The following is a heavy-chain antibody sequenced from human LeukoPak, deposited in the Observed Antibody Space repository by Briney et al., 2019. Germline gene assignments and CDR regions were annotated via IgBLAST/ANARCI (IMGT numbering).Heavy chain of an antibody. D-gene: IGHD3-3*01. J-gene: IGHJ6*03. CDR3: ARGPTIFGVVSYMDV. Sequence: PSETLSLTCSVSGGYISSYYWSWIRRPAGKGLESIGHISTSGSTNYNPSLKSRVTMSVDTSKNQFSLKLSSVTAADTAVYYCARGPTIFGVVSYMDVWGKGTTVTVSS. V-gene: IGHV4-4*07. CDR1: GGYISSYY. CDR2: ISTSGST.